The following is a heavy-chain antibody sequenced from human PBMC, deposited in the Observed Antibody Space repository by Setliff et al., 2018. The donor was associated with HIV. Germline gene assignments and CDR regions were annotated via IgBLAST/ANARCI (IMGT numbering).Heavy chain of an antibody. CDR1: GGSISSSSYY. J-gene: IGHJ6*02. Sequence: SETLSLTCTVSGGSISSSSYYWGWIRQPPGKGLEWIGSIYYSGSTNYNPSLESRVTISVDTSKNQFSLKLSSVTAADAAVYYCGTAMYYYYGLDVWGQGIRVTVSS. CDR3: GTAMYYYYGLDV. CDR2: IYYSGST. D-gene: IGHD2-2*01. V-gene: IGHV4-39*07.